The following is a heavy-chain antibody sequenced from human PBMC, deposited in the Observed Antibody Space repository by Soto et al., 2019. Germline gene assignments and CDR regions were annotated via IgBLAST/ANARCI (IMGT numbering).Heavy chain of an antibody. CDR3: ARHEDSSYTTSNFDY. D-gene: IGHD6-6*01. CDR2: IYYSGST. Sequence: PEKGLERIGYIYYSGSTNCNRSLKSLVTISVEPSKNQFSLKLSSVTVADTAVYYCARHEDSSYTTSNFDYWGQGTLVTVS. J-gene: IGHJ4*02. V-gene: IGHV4-61*07.